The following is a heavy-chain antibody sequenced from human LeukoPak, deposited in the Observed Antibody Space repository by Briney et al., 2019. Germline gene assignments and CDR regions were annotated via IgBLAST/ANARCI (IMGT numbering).Heavy chain of an antibody. CDR3: ARVIDGSGSSPCFSWFDP. V-gene: IGHV4-34*01. D-gene: IGHD3-10*01. Sequence: SETLSLTCAVYGGSFSGYYWSWVRQPPGKGLEWIGEINHSGSTKYNPSLKSRVTISVDKSKKKFSLKMRCVNAEDTAVYYCARVIDGSGSSPCFSWFDPWGQGTLVTVSS. J-gene: IGHJ5*02. CDR1: GGSFSGYY. CDR2: INHSGST.